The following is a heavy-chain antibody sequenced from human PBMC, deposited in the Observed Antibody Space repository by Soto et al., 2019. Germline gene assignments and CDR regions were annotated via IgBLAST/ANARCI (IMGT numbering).Heavy chain of an antibody. CDR2: ISSSSSYI. J-gene: IGHJ4*02. CDR3: ARDQIGAMARLDY. CDR1: GFTFSSYS. Sequence: WGSLRPSCAASGFTFSSYSMNWVRQAPGKGLEWVSFISSSSSYIYYADSVKGRFTISRDNAKNSLYLQMNSLRAEDTAVYYCARDQIGAMARLDYWGQGTLVTVSS. V-gene: IGHV3-21*01. D-gene: IGHD5-18*01.